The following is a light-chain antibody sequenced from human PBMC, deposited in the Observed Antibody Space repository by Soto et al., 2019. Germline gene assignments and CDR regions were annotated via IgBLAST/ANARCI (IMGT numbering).Light chain of an antibody. Sequence: QSVLTQPASVSGSPGQSITIACTGTSSDVGGYNYVSWYQQHPGKAPKLMIYDVSNRPSGVSNHCSGSKSGNTASLTISGLQAEDEADYYCSSYTSSSLYVFGTGTKVTVL. CDR3: SSYTSSSLYV. J-gene: IGLJ1*01. V-gene: IGLV2-14*01. CDR2: DVS. CDR1: SSDVGGYNY.